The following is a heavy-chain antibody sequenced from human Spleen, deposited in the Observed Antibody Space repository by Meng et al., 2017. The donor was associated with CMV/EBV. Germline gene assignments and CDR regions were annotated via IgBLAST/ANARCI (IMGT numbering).Heavy chain of an antibody. CDR1: GFTFSSYA. CDR3: ARGKQQLVSYYYYGMDV. D-gene: IGHD6-13*01. V-gene: IGHV3-74*01. CDR2: INSDGSST. Sequence: GESLKISCAASGFTFSSYAMSWVRQAPGKGLVWVSRINSDGSSTSYADSVKGRFTISRDNAKNTLYLQMNSLRAEDTAVYYCARGKQQLVSYYYYGMDVWGQGTTVTVSS. J-gene: IGHJ6*02.